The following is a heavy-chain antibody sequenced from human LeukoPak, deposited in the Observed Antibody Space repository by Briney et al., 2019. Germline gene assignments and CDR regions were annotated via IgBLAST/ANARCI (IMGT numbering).Heavy chain of an antibody. J-gene: IGHJ4*02. D-gene: IGHD3-9*01. CDR3: AGVSGYYDILTGFDY. CDR2: IKQDGSEK. CDR1: GFTFSSYW. V-gene: IGHV3-7*01. Sequence: GGSLRLSCAAAGFTFSSYWMSWVRQAPGKGLEWVANIKQDGSEKYYVDSVKGRFTISRDNAKNSLYLQMNSLRAEDTAVYYCAGVSGYYDILTGFDYWGQGTLDTVSS.